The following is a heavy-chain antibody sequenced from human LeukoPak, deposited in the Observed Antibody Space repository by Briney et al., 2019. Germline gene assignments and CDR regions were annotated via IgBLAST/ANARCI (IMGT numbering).Heavy chain of an antibody. J-gene: IGHJ4*02. CDR1: GFTFSSYE. Sequence: GGSLRLSCAASGFTFSSYEMNWVRQAPGKGLEWVSYISSSGSTIYYADSVKGRFTISRDNSKNTLYLQMNSLRAEDTAVYYCAKDWEGNDRLDYWGQGTLVTVSS. D-gene: IGHD1-1*01. CDR3: AKDWEGNDRLDY. V-gene: IGHV3-48*03. CDR2: ISSSGSTI.